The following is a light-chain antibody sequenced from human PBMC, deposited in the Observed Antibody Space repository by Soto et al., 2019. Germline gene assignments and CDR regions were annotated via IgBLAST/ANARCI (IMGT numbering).Light chain of an antibody. CDR2: DVS. CDR3: TSYTRTSSTTYV. Sequence: QSVLTQPASVSGSPGQSITISCTGTSSDVGGYNYVSWYQQHPGKAPKLMIYDVSNRPSGVSNRFSGSKSGNTASLTISGLQAEDEAHYYCTSYTRTSSTTYVFGTGTTVTVL. CDR1: SSDVGGYNY. V-gene: IGLV2-14*01. J-gene: IGLJ1*01.